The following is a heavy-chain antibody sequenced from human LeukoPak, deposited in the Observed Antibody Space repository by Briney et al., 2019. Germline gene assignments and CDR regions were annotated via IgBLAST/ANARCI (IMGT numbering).Heavy chain of an antibody. V-gene: IGHV4-59*08. CDR1: GGSISSYY. J-gene: IGHJ4*02. Sequence: SETLSLTCTVSGGSISSYYWSWIRQPPGKGLEWIGYIYYSGCTNYNPSLKSRVTISVDTSKNQFSLKLSSVTAADTAVYYCAGLRYFDWLPDYWGQGTLVTVSS. CDR3: AGLRYFDWLPDY. CDR2: IYYSGCT. D-gene: IGHD3-9*01.